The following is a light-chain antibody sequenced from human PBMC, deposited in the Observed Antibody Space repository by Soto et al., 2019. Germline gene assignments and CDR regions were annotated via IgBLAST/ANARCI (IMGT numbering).Light chain of an antibody. J-gene: IGLJ3*02. CDR2: EGT. V-gene: IGLV2-23*01. CDR3: CSHAGSGTLV. CDR1: SSEVGKYKF. Sequence: QSVLTQPASVSGSPGQSISISCTGTSSEVGKYKFVSWYQQHPGKAPKLIIYEGTKRPSGVSNRFSGSKSGNTASLTISGLQAEDEADYYCCSHAGSGTLVFGGGTKVTVL.